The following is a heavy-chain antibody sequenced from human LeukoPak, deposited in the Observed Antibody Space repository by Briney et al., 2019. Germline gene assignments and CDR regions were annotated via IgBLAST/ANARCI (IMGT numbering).Heavy chain of an antibody. J-gene: IGHJ4*02. CDR2: INPNSGGT. Sequence: ASVKVSCKASGYTFTGYYMHWVRQAPGQGLEWMGWINPNSGGTNYAQKFQGRVTMTRDTSISTAYMELSRLRSDDTAVYYCARPADILTGYFNFDYWGQGTLVTVSS. V-gene: IGHV1-2*02. D-gene: IGHD3-9*01. CDR3: ARPADILTGYFNFDY. CDR1: GYTFTGYY.